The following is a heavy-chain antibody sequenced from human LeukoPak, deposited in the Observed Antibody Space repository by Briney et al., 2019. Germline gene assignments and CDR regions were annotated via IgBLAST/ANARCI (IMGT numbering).Heavy chain of an antibody. CDR2: INHSGST. V-gene: IGHV4-34*01. CDR3: AREIFGVVPDY. CDR1: GGSFSGYY. D-gene: IGHD3-3*01. J-gene: IGHJ4*02. Sequence: PSETLSLTCAVYGGSFSGYYWSWIRQPPGKGLEWIGEINHSGSTNYNPSLKSRVTISVDTSKNQYSLKLSSVTAADTAVYYCAREIFGVVPDYWGQGTLVTISS.